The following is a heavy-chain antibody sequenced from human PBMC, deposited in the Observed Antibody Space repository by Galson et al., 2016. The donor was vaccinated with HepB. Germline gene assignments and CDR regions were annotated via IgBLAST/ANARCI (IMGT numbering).Heavy chain of an antibody. V-gene: IGHV3-11*04. CDR2: IRYSGDPM. Sequence: SLRLSCAASGFSFSGYYMAWIRQAPGKGLEWVSHIRYSGDPMSYADSVMGRFTISRDNAKNSLFLQMNSLRAEDTAVYYCARGESIFAPWGQGTLVTVSS. CDR1: GFSFSGYY. CDR3: ARGESIFAP. J-gene: IGHJ5*02. D-gene: IGHD3-3*01.